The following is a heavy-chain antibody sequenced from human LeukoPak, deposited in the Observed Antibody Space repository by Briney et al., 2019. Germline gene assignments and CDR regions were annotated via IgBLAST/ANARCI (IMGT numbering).Heavy chain of an antibody. CDR2: ILYDGSNK. D-gene: IGHD5-18*01. CDR3: ARDQYSNGPYYFDY. V-gene: IGHV3-30*04. Sequence: SGGSLRLSCAASGFTYSNYALHWVRQAPGKGLEWVAVILYDGSNKYYADSVKGRFTISRDNSKNTLYLQMNSLRAEDTAVYYCARDQYSNGPYYFDYWGRGTLVTVSS. J-gene: IGHJ4*02. CDR1: GFTYSNYA.